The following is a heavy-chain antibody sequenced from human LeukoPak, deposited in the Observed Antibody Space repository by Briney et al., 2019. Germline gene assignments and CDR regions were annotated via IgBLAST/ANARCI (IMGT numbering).Heavy chain of an antibody. CDR1: GGSISDYY. CDR3: ARVSCTTTSCPGWFDL. V-gene: IGHV4-59*01. J-gene: IGHJ5*02. D-gene: IGHD2-2*01. CDR2: IYYSGNT. Sequence: PSETLSLTCTVSGGSISDYYWSWVRQPPGKGLEWIGYIYYSGNTNYNPSLKSRVAISVDTSKNQFSLRLSSVTAADTAVYLCARVSCTTTSCPGWFDLWGQGTLVTVSS.